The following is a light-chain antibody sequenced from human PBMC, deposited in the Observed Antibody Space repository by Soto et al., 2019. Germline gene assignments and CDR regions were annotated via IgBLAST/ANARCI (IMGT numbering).Light chain of an antibody. J-gene: IGKJ1*01. V-gene: IGKV3-20*01. Sequence: EIVLTQSPGTLSLSPGERATLSCRASQSVSSSYLAWYQQKPGQAPRLLIYDASSRATGIPDRFSGGGSGTDFTLTINRLEPEDFAVYFCQQYGDMWTFGQGTKVDIK. CDR1: QSVSSSY. CDR3: QQYGDMWT. CDR2: DAS.